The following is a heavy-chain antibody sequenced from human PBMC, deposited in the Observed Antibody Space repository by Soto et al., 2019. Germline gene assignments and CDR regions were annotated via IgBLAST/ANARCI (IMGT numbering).Heavy chain of an antibody. Sequence: EVQLVESGGGLVQPGGSLTLSCAVSGLTFGDHYMEWVRQAPGKGLEWVARSRNKAKSYSTDFAASVKGRFTISRDESKSSLNLQMHSLMTEETVVYYCSILEGAWGQGTLVTVSS. CDR1: GLTFGDHY. CDR3: SILEGA. CDR2: SRNKAKSYST. J-gene: IGHJ5*02. V-gene: IGHV3-72*01. D-gene: IGHD3-3*01.